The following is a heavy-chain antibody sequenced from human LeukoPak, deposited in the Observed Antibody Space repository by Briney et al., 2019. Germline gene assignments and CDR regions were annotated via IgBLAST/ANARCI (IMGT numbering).Heavy chain of an antibody. Sequence: GGSLRLSCAASGFNFNIYSLNWVRQAPGKGLEWVSYISSSSSTIYYADSVKGRFTISRDNAKNSLYLQMNSLRAEDTAVYYCARDSQLWLWGDYYYYYMDVWGKGTTVTVSS. V-gene: IGHV3-48*01. CDR2: ISSSSSTI. D-gene: IGHD5-18*01. J-gene: IGHJ6*03. CDR3: ARDSQLWLWGDYYYYYMDV. CDR1: GFNFNIYS.